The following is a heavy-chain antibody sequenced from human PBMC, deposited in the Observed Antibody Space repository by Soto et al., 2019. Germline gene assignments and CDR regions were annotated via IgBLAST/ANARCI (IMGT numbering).Heavy chain of an antibody. J-gene: IGHJ4*02. Sequence: QVQLVESGGGVVKPGGSLRLSCAASGFTFSDYYMSWIRQAPGKGLEWVSYISSSSSYTNYADSVKGRFTISRDNAKNSLYLQMNSLRAEDTAVYYCARKPYCSGGSCHPIDYLGQGTLVTVSS. D-gene: IGHD2-15*01. V-gene: IGHV3-11*06. CDR1: GFTFSDYY. CDR3: ARKPYCSGGSCHPIDY. CDR2: ISSSSSYT.